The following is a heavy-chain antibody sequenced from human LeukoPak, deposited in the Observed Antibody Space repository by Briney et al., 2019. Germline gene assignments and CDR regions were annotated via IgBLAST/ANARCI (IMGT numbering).Heavy chain of an antibody. CDR1: GYTFTSYG. V-gene: IGHV1-18*01. D-gene: IGHD3-3*01. J-gene: IGHJ4*02. Sequence: ASVKVSCKASGYTFTSYGISWVRQAPGQGLEWMGWISAYNGNTNYAQKLQGRVTMTTDTSTSTAYMELRSLRSDDTAVYHCARELYDFWSGYYTGMAGYWGQGTLVTVSS. CDR3: ARELYDFWSGYYTGMAGY. CDR2: ISAYNGNT.